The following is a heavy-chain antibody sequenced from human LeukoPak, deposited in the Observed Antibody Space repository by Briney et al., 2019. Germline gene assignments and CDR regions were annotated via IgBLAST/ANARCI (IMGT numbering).Heavy chain of an antibody. CDR3: AKDHLVGATTL. Sequence: PVGALRLSCAASGFTFSSDTMSWVREAPWEGLVWVSAIRGSGGSTYYAESVKGRFTISRDNSKNTLYLQMNSLRAEDTAVCYCAKDHLVGATTLWGQGTLVTVSS. J-gene: IGHJ4*02. CDR1: GFTFSSDT. D-gene: IGHD1-26*01. V-gene: IGHV3-23*01. CDR2: IRGSGGST.